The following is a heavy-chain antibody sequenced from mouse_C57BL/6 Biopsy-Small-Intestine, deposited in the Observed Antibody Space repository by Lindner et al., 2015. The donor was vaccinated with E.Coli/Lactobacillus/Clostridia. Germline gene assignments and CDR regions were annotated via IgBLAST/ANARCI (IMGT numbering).Heavy chain of an antibody. CDR3: ARDQLGHYYFDY. V-gene: IGHV1-54*01. CDR2: TNPGSGGT. J-gene: IGHJ2*01. CDR1: GYAFTNYL. Sequence: VQLQESGTELVRPGTSVKMSCKASGYAFTNYLIEWVRQRPGQGLEWIGVTNPGSGGTNYNEKFKGKATLTADTSSRTAYMQLSSLTSEDSAVYFCARDQLGHYYFDYWGQGTTLTVSS. D-gene: IGHD4-1*02.